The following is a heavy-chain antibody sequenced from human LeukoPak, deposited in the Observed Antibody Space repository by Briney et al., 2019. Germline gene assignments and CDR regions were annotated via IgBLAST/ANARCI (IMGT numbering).Heavy chain of an antibody. V-gene: IGHV4-59*01. CDR3: AREGTYGWYNWFDP. J-gene: IGHJ5*02. CDR2: MYRTGST. Sequence: PSETLSLTCTVSGGSISSYYWSWIRQPPGKGLEWIGYMYRTGSTNYNPSLKSRVTITPDTSKNQFSLRLTSVTAADTAVYYCAREGTYGWYNWFDPWGQEPWLPPPQ. CDR1: GGSISSYY. D-gene: IGHD6-19*01.